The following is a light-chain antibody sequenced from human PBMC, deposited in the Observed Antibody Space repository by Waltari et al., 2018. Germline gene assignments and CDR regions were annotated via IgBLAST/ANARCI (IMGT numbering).Light chain of an antibody. CDR3: AAWDDSLNGYV. Sequence: QSVLTQPPSASGTPGQRVTISCSGSSSNIGSKTLNWYQQLPGTAPKLLMYSNNQRPSGVPDRISGSKSGTSASLAISGLQSEDEADYYCAAWDDSLNGYVFGTGTKVTVL. V-gene: IGLV1-44*01. CDR1: SSNIGSKT. CDR2: SNN. J-gene: IGLJ1*01.